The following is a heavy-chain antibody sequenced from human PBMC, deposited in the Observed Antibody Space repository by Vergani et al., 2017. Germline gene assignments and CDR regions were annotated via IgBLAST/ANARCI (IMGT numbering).Heavy chain of an antibody. CDR3: AKDLSYSTAWPHFDS. D-gene: IGHD4-11*01. J-gene: IGHJ4*02. Sequence: EVQLVESGGARVQPGGSLRLSCSASGFTFSEFSMSWVRQAPGKGLEWVANIKEDGSMTMYVDSVEGRFTISRDSSKTVYLQMNSLRVEDTAMYFCAKDLSYSTAWPHFDSRGQGTLVTVSS. V-gene: IGHV3-7*01. CDR2: IKEDGSMT. CDR1: GFTFSEFS.